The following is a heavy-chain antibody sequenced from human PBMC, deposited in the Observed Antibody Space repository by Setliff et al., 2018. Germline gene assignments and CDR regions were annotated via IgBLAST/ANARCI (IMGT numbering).Heavy chain of an antibody. V-gene: IGHV4-39*01. CDR3: ARLGSARYDSSGYYPDNWFDP. J-gene: IGHJ5*02. D-gene: IGHD3-22*01. CDR2: IYYSGST. CDR1: GGSISSSSYY. Sequence: SETLSLTCTVSGGSISSSSYYWGWIRQPPGKGLVWIGSIYYSGSTYYNPSLKSRVTISVDTSKNQFSLKLSSVTAADTAVYYCARLGSARYDSSGYYPDNWFDPWGQGTLVTVSS.